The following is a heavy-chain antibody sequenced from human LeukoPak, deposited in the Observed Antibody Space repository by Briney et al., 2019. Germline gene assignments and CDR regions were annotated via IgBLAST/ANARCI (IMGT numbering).Heavy chain of an antibody. V-gene: IGHV4-39*01. D-gene: IGHD1-26*01. CDR3: ARHLVGVTSPFDY. CDR2: ISHGGST. Sequence: PSETLSLTCTVSGGSISSSSYYWGWIRQPPGKGLEWLGSISHGGSTYHNPSLKSRVTISVDTSKNQFSLRLRSVTAADTAVYYCARHLVGVTSPFDYWGQGTLVTVSS. CDR1: GGSISSSSYY. J-gene: IGHJ4*02.